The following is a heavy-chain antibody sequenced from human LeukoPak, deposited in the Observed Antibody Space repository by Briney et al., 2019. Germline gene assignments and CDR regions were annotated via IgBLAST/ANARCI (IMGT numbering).Heavy chain of an antibody. CDR1: GFTFSSYA. V-gene: IGHV3-23*01. Sequence: GGSLRLSCAASGFTFSSYAMSWVRQAPGKGLEWVSAISDSGGSTYYADSVKGRFIISRDNSKNTLYLQMNSLRAEDTAVYYCARIVSGSYSFDYWGQGTLVTVSS. CDR2: ISDSGGST. CDR3: ARIVSGSYSFDY. D-gene: IGHD1-26*01. J-gene: IGHJ4*02.